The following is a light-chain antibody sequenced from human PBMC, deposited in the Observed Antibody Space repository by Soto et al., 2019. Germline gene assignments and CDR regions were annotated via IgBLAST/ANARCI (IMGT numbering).Light chain of an antibody. CDR3: QQYHNWPIT. CDR2: YAS. Sequence: TQSPATLSVSPVEGATLSCRASQSIKNLLAWYQQRPGQSPRLLLYYASTRATGVPARFSGSGSGTEFTLAISSLQSEDSAVYYCQQYHNWPITFGQGTRLE. J-gene: IGKJ5*01. CDR1: QSIKNL. V-gene: IGKV3-15*01.